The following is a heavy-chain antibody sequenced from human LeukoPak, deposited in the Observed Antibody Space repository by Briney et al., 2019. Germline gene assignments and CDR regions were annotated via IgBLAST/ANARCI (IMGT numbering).Heavy chain of an antibody. D-gene: IGHD3-9*01. V-gene: IGHV4-39*07. CDR1: GGSISSSSYY. J-gene: IGHJ5*02. Sequence: SETLSLTCTVSGGSISSSSYYWGWIRQPPGKGLEWIGEINHSGSTNYNPSLKSRVTISVDTSKNQFSLKLSSVTAADTAVYYCARTNRYFDWLLYSGGFDPWGQGTLVTVSS. CDR3: ARTNRYFDWLLYSGGFDP. CDR2: INHSGST.